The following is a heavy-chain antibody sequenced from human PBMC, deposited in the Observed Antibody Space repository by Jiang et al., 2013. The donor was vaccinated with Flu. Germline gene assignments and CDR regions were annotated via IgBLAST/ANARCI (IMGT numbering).Heavy chain of an antibody. D-gene: IGHD6-13*01. CDR3: ARDVPATGTLGWFDP. Sequence: TCTVSGGAIMVTTGAGSGSPQEGTGVDWLYLLHGNTNYNPSLKSRVTMSVDTSKNQFSLKLSSVTAADTAVYYCARDVPATGTLGWFDPWGQGTLVTVSS. J-gene: IGHJ5*02. V-gene: IGHV4-59*01. CDR2: LLHGNT. CDR1: GGAIMVTT.